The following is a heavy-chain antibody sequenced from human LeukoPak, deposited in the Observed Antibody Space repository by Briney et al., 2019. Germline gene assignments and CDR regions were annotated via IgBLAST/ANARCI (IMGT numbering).Heavy chain of an antibody. CDR1: GYTFTGYY. CDR2: INPNGGGT. J-gene: IGHJ4*02. D-gene: IGHD6-13*01. Sequence: GASVKVSCKASGYTFTGYYMHWVRQAPGQGLEWMGWINPNGGGTNYAQKFQGRVTMTRDTSISTAYMELSRLRSDDTAVYYCARGSKQPRAAAHDYWGQGTLVTVSS. V-gene: IGHV1-2*02. CDR3: ARGSKQPRAAAHDY.